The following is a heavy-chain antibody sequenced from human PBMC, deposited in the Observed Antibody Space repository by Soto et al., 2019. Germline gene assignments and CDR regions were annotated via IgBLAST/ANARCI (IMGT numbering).Heavy chain of an antibody. V-gene: IGHV1-69*01. CDR2: IIPIFGTP. J-gene: IGHJ4*02. CDR3: ARDRDDYGSGNYYNRIDF. CDR1: GGIFSNYA. Sequence: QVQLVQSGAEVKKPGSSMKVSCKASGGIFSNYAISWLRRAPGQGLEWMGGIIPIFGTPNYAQRFQGRVTITADESTSTGYMDLSRVRSEDTAVYYCARDRDDYGSGNYYNRIDFWGQGTLVTFSS. D-gene: IGHD3-10*01.